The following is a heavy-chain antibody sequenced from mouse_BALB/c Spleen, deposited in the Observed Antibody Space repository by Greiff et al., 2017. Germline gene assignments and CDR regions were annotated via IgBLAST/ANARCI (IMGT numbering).Heavy chain of an antibody. J-gene: IGHJ2*01. CDR1: GFNIKDYY. D-gene: IGHD3-3*01. V-gene: IGHV14-4*02. CDR2: IDPENGDT. Sequence: VQLKESGAELVRSGASVKLSCTASGFNIKDYYMHWVKQRPEQGLEWIGWIDPENGDTEYAPKFQGKATMTADTSSNTAYLQLSSLTSEDTAVYYCNASPDTYYFDYWGQGTTLTVSS. CDR3: NASPDTYYFDY.